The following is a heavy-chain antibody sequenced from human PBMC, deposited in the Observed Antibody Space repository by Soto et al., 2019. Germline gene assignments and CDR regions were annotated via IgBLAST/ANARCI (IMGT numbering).Heavy chain of an antibody. Sequence: EVQLLESGGGLVQPGGSLRLPCAASGFTFSNYAINWVRQAPGKGLEWVSVITSGSATYYADSVKGRFTISRDNSKNTLYLQMNSLRADDTAVYYCARDSYGMDVWGQGTTVTVSS. V-gene: IGHV3-23*01. CDR2: ITSGSAT. J-gene: IGHJ6*02. CDR1: GFTFSNYA. CDR3: ARDSYGMDV.